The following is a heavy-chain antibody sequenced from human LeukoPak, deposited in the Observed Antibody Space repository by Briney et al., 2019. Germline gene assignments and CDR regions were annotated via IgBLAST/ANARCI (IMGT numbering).Heavy chain of an antibody. CDR1: GGSISSSSYY. D-gene: IGHD2-2*01. J-gene: IGHJ3*02. Sequence: SETLSLTCTVSGGSISSSSYYWGWIRQPPGKGLEWIGSIYYSGSTNYNPSLKSRVTISVDTSKNQFSLKLSSVTAADTAVYYCARGVLWRAFDIWGQGTMVTVSS. CDR3: ARGVLWRAFDI. V-gene: IGHV4-39*07. CDR2: IYYSGST.